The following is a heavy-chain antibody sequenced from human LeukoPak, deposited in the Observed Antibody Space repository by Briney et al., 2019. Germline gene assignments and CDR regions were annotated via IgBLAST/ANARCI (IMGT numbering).Heavy chain of an antibody. V-gene: IGHV4-61*02. CDR1: GGSISSGTYY. CDR2: ISTSGTT. D-gene: IGHD3-10*01. Sequence: SETLSLTCTVSGGSISSGTYYWNWIRQPAGKELEWIGRISTSGTTNYNPSLKSRVTISLDKPKNNFSLKLSSVTAADTAVYYCARDEGSGWFDPWGQATLVTVSS. J-gene: IGHJ5*02. CDR3: ARDEGSGWFDP.